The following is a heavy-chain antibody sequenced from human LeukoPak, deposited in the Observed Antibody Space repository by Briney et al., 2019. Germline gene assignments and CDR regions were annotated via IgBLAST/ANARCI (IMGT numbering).Heavy chain of an antibody. CDR3: ARDGRRYFDWLLYSDFDY. V-gene: IGHV1-2*06. CDR1: RYTFTGYY. Sequence: ASVTVSCKASRYTFTGYYMHWVRQAPGQGLEGMGRINPNNGGTNYAQKFQGRVTMTRETSISTAYMELSRLRSDDTAVYYCARDGRRYFDWLLYSDFDYWGQGTLVTVSS. D-gene: IGHD3-9*01. J-gene: IGHJ4*02. CDR2: INPNNGGT.